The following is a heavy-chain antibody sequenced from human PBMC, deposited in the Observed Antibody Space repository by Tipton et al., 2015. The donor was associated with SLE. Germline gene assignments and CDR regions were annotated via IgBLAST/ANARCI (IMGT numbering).Heavy chain of an antibody. CDR1: GGSISSTAYY. Sequence: TLSLTCTVSGGSISSTAYYWGWIRQPPGKGLEWIGSVYYSGSTYYNPSLKSRVIISEDTSKNQFSLKLTSVTAADTAVYYCARDPYDSWSDYQATFDYWGQGTLVTVSS. CDR3: ARDPYDSWSDYQATFDY. V-gene: IGHV4-39*07. J-gene: IGHJ4*02. CDR2: VYYSGST. D-gene: IGHD3-3*01.